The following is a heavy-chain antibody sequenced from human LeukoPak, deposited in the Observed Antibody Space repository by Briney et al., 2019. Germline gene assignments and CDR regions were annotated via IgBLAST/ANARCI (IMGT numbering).Heavy chain of an antibody. V-gene: IGHV3-7*05. J-gene: IGHJ4*02. D-gene: IGHD3-9*01. Sequence: GGSLRLSCAASGFTFSSYNMNWVRQAPGKGLEWVASIKEDGSEKSYVESVKGRFTISRDNTKKSLYLQMNSLRAEDTALYYCGTVAAGYYFDNWGQGTLVTVSS. CDR1: GFTFSSYN. CDR2: IKEDGSEK. CDR3: GTVAAGYYFDN.